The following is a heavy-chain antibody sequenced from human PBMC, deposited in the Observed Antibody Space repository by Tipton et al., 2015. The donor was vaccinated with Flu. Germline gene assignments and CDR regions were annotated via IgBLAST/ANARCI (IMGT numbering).Heavy chain of an antibody. CDR2: IYYSGST. D-gene: IGHD6-19*01. V-gene: IGHV4-59*08. CDR3: ARPKIAGAGTGCWYFDL. CDR1: GGSISSYY. Sequence: TLSLTCTVSGGSISSYYWSWIRQPPGKGLEWIGYIYYSGSTNYNPSLKSRVTISVDTSKNQFSLKLSSVTAADTAVYYCARPKIAGAGTGCWYFDLWGRGPLVTVS. J-gene: IGHJ2*01.